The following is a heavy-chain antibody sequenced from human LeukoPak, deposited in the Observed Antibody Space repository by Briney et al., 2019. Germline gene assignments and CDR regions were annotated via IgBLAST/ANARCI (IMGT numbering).Heavy chain of an antibody. Sequence: GASVKVSCKASGYTFTSYAISWVRQAPGQGLEWMGRIIPILGIANYAQKFQGRVTITADKSTSTAYMELSSLRSEDTAVYYCAKTGYSSGWYGVALGYWGQGTLVTVSS. J-gene: IGHJ4*02. CDR3: AKTGYSSGWYGVALGY. CDR2: IIPILGIA. D-gene: IGHD6-19*01. CDR1: GYTFTSYA. V-gene: IGHV1-69*04.